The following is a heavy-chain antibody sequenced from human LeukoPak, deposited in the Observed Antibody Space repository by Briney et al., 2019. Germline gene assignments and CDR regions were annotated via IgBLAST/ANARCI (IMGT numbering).Heavy chain of an antibody. V-gene: IGHV1-2*02. CDR3: ARRYDFWSGYYTTGLGDDY. CDR1: GDSFTGDS. Sequence: ASVKVSCKASGDSFTGDSRHWVRHAPGQGLEWMGWINPKSGGTDYAQKFQGRVTMTRDTSISTAYMELSRLRSDDTAVYYCARRYDFWSGYYTTGLGDDYWGPGTLVTVSS. D-gene: IGHD3-3*01. J-gene: IGHJ4*02. CDR2: INPKSGGT.